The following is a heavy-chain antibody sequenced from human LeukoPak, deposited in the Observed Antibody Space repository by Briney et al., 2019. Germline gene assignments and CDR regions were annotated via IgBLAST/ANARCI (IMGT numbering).Heavy chain of an antibody. CDR3: ARVVVIRFLEWLPAPYYYYYYMDV. CDR2: MNPNIGNR. V-gene: IGHV1-8*02. CDR1: GYTFTSYD. D-gene: IGHD3-3*01. Sequence: SVTVSCKASGYTFTSYDINWVRQATGQGLEWMGWMNPNIGNRGYAQKFQGRVTMTRNTCISTAYMELSSLRSEDTAVYYCARVVVIRFLEWLPAPYYYYYYMDVWGKGTPVTVSS. J-gene: IGHJ6*03.